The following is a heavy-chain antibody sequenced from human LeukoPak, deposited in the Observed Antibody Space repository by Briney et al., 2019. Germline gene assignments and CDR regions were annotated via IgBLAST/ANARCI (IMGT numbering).Heavy chain of an antibody. D-gene: IGHD6-6*01. V-gene: IGHV1-18*01. Sequence: ASVKVSCKASGYTFTSYDINWVRQATGQGLEWMGWISAYNGNTNYAQKLQGRVTMTTDTSTSTAYMELRSLRSDDTAVYYCARDRIAARPGFWFDPWGQGTLVTVSS. CDR1: GYTFTSYD. CDR2: ISAYNGNT. J-gene: IGHJ5*02. CDR3: ARDRIAARPGFWFDP.